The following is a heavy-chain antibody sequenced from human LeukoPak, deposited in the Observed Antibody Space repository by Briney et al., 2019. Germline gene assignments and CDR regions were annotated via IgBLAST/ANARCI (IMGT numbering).Heavy chain of an antibody. CDR1: GYSFTSYW. V-gene: IGHV5-10-1*01. CDR2: IDPSDSYT. Sequence: GESLKISCKGSGYSFTSYWISWVRQMPGKGLEWMGRIDPSDSYTNYSPSFQGHVTISADTSISTAYLKWSSLKASDAAMYYCAKWGAGGDFDVWGQGTMVTVSS. D-gene: IGHD3-16*01. CDR3: AKWGAGGDFDV. J-gene: IGHJ3*01.